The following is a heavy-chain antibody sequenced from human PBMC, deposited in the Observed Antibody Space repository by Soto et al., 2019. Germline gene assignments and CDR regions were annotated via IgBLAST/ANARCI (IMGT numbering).Heavy chain of an antibody. Sequence: LETLSLTCTVYGGSFSGYYWTWIRQPPGTGLEWIGEINHSGSTNYNPSLKSRVTISVDTSKNQFSLKLTSVTAADTAVYYCARVTMVRGVMITAGFDPWGQGTLVTVSS. D-gene: IGHD3-10*01. CDR1: GGSFSGYY. V-gene: IGHV4-34*01. J-gene: IGHJ5*02. CDR3: ARVTMVRGVMITAGFDP. CDR2: INHSGST.